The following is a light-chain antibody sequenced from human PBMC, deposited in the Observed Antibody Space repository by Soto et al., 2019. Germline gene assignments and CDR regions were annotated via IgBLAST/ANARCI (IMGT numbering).Light chain of an antibody. Sequence: QSALTQPASVSGSPGQSITISCTGTSSDVGSYNLLSWYQHYPGKAPKLIIYEGNKWPSGVSNRFSGSKSGNTASLTISGVQAEDEADYHCCSYAGSSFVFGTGTKVTVL. CDR1: SSDVGSYNL. CDR3: CSYAGSSFV. V-gene: IGLV2-23*01. J-gene: IGLJ1*01. CDR2: EGN.